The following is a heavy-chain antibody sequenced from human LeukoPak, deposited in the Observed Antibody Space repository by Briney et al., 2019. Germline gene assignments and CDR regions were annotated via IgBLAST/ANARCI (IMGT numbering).Heavy chain of an antibody. D-gene: IGHD6-13*01. CDR1: GFTFSSYA. J-gene: IGHJ2*01. CDR3: ARAGYSSTWYSRYFDL. CDR2: ISYDGSNK. V-gene: IGHV3-30*04. Sequence: GSLRLSCAASGFTFSSYAMHWVRQAPGKGLEWVAVISYDGSNKYYADSVKGRFTISRDNSKNTLYLQMNSLRAEDTAVYYCARAGYSSTWYSRYFDLWGRGTLVTVSS.